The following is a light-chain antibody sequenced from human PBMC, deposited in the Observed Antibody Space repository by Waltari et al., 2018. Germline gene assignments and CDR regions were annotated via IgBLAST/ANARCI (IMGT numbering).Light chain of an antibody. CDR3: ATWDTSLSAGL. CDR2: DDN. Sequence: TQPPSVSATPGQRVTISCSGSSSNIGKNFVSWYQQLPGTAPKVLIYDDNERPSGIPDRFSGSKSGSSATLRITRLQTGDEATYYCATWDTSLSAGLFGGGTKLTVL. V-gene: IGLV1-51*01. J-gene: IGLJ2*01. CDR1: SSNIGKNF.